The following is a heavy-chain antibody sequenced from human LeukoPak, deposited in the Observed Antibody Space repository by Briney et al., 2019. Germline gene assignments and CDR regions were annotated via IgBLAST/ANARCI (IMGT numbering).Heavy chain of an antibody. D-gene: IGHD3-3*01. J-gene: IGHJ3*02. CDR2: IYDSGST. CDR1: GGSINSYY. CDR3: ARGILRFLEGAFDI. Sequence: SETLSLTCTVSGGSINSYYWSWIRQPPGKGLEWIGYIYDSGSTNYNPSLKSRVTISVDTSNNQFSLKVTSVTAADTAVYYCARGILRFLEGAFDIWGQGTMVTVSS. V-gene: IGHV4-59*01.